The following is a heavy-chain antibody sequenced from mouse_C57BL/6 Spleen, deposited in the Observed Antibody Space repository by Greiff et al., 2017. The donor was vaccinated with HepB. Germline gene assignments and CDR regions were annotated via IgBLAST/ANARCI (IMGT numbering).Heavy chain of an antibody. D-gene: IGHD4-1*01. J-gene: IGHJ4*01. Sequence: QVQLQQSGAELVRPGTSVKVSCKASGYAFTNYLIEWVTQRPGQGLEWIGVINPGSGGTNYNEKFKGKATLTADKSSSTAYMQLSSLTSEDSAVYFCARRALGRAMDYWGQGTSVTVSS. CDR3: ARRALGRAMDY. CDR2: INPGSGGT. CDR1: GYAFTNYL. V-gene: IGHV1-54*01.